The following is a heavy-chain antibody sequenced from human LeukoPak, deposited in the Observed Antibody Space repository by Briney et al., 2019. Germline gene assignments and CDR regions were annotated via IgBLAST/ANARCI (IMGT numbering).Heavy chain of an antibody. CDR2: IYHSGST. V-gene: IGHV4-4*02. D-gene: IGHD3-22*01. CDR3: ARIYYDSSGYGLD. CDR1: GGSISSSNW. Sequence: SGTLSLTCAVSGGSISSSNWWSWVRQPPGKGLAWIGEIYHSGSTNYNPSLKSRVTISVDKSKNQFSLKLSSVTAADTAVYYCARIYYDSSGYGLDWGQGTLVTVSS. J-gene: IGHJ4*02.